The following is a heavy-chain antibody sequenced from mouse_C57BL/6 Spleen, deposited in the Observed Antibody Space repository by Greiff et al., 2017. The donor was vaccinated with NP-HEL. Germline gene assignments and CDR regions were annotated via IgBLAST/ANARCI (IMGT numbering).Heavy chain of an antibody. D-gene: IGHD1-1*01. V-gene: IGHV1-81*01. Sequence: VKLVESGAELARPGASVKLSCKASGYTFTSYGISWVKQRTGQGLEWIGEIYPRSGNTYYNEKFKGKATLTADKSSSTAYMELRSLTSEDSAVYFCARSGFTTVVPDAMDYWGQGTSVTVSS. CDR3: ARSGFTTVVPDAMDY. CDR2: IYPRSGNT. CDR1: GYTFTSYG. J-gene: IGHJ4*01.